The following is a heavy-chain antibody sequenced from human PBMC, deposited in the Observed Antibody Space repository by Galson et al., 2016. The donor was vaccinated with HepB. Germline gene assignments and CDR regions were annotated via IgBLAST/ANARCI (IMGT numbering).Heavy chain of an antibody. V-gene: IGHV3-53*01. D-gene: IGHD3-16*01. CDR2: LFSSGAS. CDR3: EAYSDPFDV. J-gene: IGHJ3*01. Sequence: SLRLSCAASGFTVSGTYMSWARQAPGKGLQWVSSLFSSGASFYTESLRGRFTVSRDTSTNTLYLQMNSRRADDSAVYYCEAYSDPFDVWGQGTVVTV. CDR1: GFTVSGTY.